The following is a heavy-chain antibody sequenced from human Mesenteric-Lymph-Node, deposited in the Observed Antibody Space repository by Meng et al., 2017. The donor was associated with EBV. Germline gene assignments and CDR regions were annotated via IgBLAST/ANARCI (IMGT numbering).Heavy chain of an antibody. J-gene: IGHJ4*02. Sequence: QVQRVESGGGVVHPGSALRLSFAASGFTFSNFGLHWVRQAPGKGLEWVALISYDGNNQYYADSVKGRFTISRDNSKNTLYLQMNSLRVEGTAVYYCAKNYYHFDYWGQGTLVTVSS. CDR1: GFTFSNFG. CDR2: ISYDGNNQ. CDR3: AKNYYHFDY. D-gene: IGHD3-10*01. V-gene: IGHV3-30*18.